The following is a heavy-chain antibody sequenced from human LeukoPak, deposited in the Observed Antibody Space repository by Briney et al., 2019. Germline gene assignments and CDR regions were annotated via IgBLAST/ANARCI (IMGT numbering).Heavy chain of an antibody. CDR2: ISAYNGNT. CDR1: GYTFTSYV. Sequence: GASVKVSCKASGYTFTSYVIHWVRQAPGQGLEWMGWISAYNGNTNYAQKLQGRVTMTTDTSTSTAYMELRSLRSDDTAVYYCARVVGATQPYYYYYYYMDVWGKGTTVTVSS. V-gene: IGHV1-18*01. D-gene: IGHD1-26*01. CDR3: ARVVGATQPYYYYYYYMDV. J-gene: IGHJ6*03.